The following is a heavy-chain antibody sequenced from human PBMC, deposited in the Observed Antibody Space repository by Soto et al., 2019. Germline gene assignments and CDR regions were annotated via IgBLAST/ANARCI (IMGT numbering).Heavy chain of an antibody. D-gene: IGHD2-2*01. CDR1: GFTFSSYA. Sequence: EVQLLESGGGLVQPGGSLRLSCAASGFTFSSYAMSWVRQAPGKGLEWISAISGSGGSTYYADSVKGRFTISRDNSKNTLYLQMNSLRAEDTAVYYCAKDSGIVVVPAAKAYWGQGTLVTVSS. J-gene: IGHJ4*02. V-gene: IGHV3-23*01. CDR2: ISGSGGST. CDR3: AKDSGIVVVPAAKAY.